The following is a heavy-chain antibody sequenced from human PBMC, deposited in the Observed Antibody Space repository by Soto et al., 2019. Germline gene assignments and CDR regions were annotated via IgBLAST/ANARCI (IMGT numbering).Heavy chain of an antibody. CDR2: INPSGGST. J-gene: IGHJ4*02. Sequence: ASVKVSCKASGYTFTSYYMHWVRQAPGQGLEWMGIINPSGGSTSYAQKFQGRVTMTRDTSTSTVYMELSSLRSEDTAVYYCARDGQVMVAATQFDYWGQGTLVTVSS. CDR1: GYTFTSYY. D-gene: IGHD2-15*01. V-gene: IGHV1-46*01. CDR3: ARDGQVMVAATQFDY.